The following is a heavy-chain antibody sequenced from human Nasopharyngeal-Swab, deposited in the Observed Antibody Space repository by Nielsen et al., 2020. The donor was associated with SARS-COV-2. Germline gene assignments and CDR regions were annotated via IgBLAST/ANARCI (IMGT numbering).Heavy chain of an antibody. CDR3: TREGDDTALDH. V-gene: IGHV3-7*01. J-gene: IGHJ4*02. D-gene: IGHD3-16*01. CDR2: IKPDGSEK. CDR1: GFTFSRYW. Sequence: GESLKISCAASGFTFSRYWMSWVRQAPGKGLEWVANIKPDGSEKYYLDSAKGRLTISRDNVKKSLYLQMNSLRAEDTAVYYCTREGDDTALDHWGQGTLVTVSS.